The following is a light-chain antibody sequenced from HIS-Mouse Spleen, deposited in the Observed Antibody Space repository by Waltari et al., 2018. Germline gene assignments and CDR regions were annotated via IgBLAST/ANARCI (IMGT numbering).Light chain of an antibody. CDR3: YSTDSSGNHRV. J-gene: IGLJ2*01. CDR1: ALPKNY. CDR2: EDR. Sequence: SYELTQPPSVSVSPGQTARITCSGDALPKNYAYWYQQKSGQAPVLVIYEDRKRPAGIPERFSGSSSGTMATLTISGAQVEDEADYYCYSTDSSGNHRVFGGGTKLTVL. V-gene: IGLV3-10*01.